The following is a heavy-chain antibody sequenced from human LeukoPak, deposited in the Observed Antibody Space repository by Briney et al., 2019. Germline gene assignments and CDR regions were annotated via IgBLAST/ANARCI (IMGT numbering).Heavy chain of an antibody. D-gene: IGHD3-22*01. CDR2: ISAYNGDT. CDR3: ASNTGSDSSGYAY. J-gene: IGHJ4*02. V-gene: IGHV1-18*01. CDR1: GYTFTTYG. Sequence: ASVKVSCKASGYTFTTYGITWVRQAPGQGLEWMGWISAYNGDTNYAQNLQGRVTITTDTSTSTAYMELRSLRSDDTAVYYCASNTGSDSSGYAYWDQGTLVTVSS.